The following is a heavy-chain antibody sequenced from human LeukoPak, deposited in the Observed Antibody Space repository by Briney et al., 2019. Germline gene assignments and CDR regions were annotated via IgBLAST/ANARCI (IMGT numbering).Heavy chain of an antibody. CDR3: ARDRAYYDILTGYYYYYYGMDV. V-gene: IGHV3-74*01. Sequence: RPGGSLRLSCAASGFTFGSYWMHWVRQAPGKGLVWVSRINSDGSSTSYADSVKGRFTISRDNAKNTLYLQMNSLRAEDTAVYYCARDRAYYDILTGYYYYYYGMDVWGKGTTVTVSS. CDR2: INSDGSST. J-gene: IGHJ6*04. D-gene: IGHD3-9*01. CDR1: GFTFGSYW.